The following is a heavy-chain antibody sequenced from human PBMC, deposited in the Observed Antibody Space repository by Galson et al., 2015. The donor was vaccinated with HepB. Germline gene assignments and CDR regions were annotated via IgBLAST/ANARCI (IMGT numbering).Heavy chain of an antibody. CDR3: ASPDRLGKYFDY. D-gene: IGHD1-26*01. CDR2: IIPILGIA. V-gene: IGHV1-69*02. CDR1: GGTFSSYT. Sequence: SVKVSCKASGGTFSSYTISWVRQAPGQGLEWMGRIIPILGIANYAQKFQGRVTITADKSTSTAYVELSSLRSEDTAVYYCASPDRLGKYFDYWGQGTLVTVSS. J-gene: IGHJ4*02.